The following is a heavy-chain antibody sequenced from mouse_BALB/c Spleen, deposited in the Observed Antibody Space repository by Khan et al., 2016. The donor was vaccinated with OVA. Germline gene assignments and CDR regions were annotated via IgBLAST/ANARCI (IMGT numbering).Heavy chain of an antibody. D-gene: IGHD2-14*01. V-gene: IGHV1S136*01. Sequence: VQLKQSGPELVKPGASVKMSCKASGYTFTSYVLHWLRQKPGQGLEWIGYIYPFNDDTKYNEKFKGEATLTSEKSSTTAYMELSSLTSADSAVFYCAKNYRYDVYFDYWGQGTTLTVSS. J-gene: IGHJ2*01. CDR3: AKNYRYDVYFDY. CDR1: GYTFTSYV. CDR2: IYPFNDDT.